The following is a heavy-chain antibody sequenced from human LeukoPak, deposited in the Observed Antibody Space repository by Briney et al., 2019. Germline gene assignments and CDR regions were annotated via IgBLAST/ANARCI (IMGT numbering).Heavy chain of an antibody. J-gene: IGHJ3*02. D-gene: IGHD4-17*01. V-gene: IGHV3-23*01. CDR3: ARDSNGDYIGAFDM. Sequence: PGGSLRLSRAAPRSILSNYALMWLRQSPGKGLGGVSAISGRGGGTFYADSVKGRFTISRDNSKNTLYLQMNGLRAEDTAVYYCARDSNGDYIGAFDMWGRGTLVTVSS. CDR1: RSILSNYA. CDR2: ISGRGGGT.